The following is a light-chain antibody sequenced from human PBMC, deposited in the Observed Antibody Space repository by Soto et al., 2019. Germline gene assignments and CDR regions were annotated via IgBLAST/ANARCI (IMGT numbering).Light chain of an antibody. V-gene: IGLV2-23*01. CDR1: SSDVGSYNL. J-gene: IGLJ2*01. Sequence: QSALTQPASVSGSTGQSITISCTGTSSDVGSYNLVSWYLQHPGKAPKLMIYEGSKRPSGVSNRFSGSKSGNTASLTISGLQAEDEADYYCCSYAGSSTHVVFGGGTKVTVL. CDR2: EGS. CDR3: CSYAGSSTHVV.